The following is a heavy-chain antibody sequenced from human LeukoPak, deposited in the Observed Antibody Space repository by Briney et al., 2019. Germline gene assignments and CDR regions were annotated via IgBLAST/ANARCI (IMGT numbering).Heavy chain of an antibody. CDR2: IVVGSGNT. V-gene: IGHV1-58*01. Sequence: SVKVSCKASGFTFTSSAVQWVRQARGQRLEWIGLIVVGSGNTNYAQKFQERVTITRDMSTSTAYMELSSLRSEDTAVYYCAADYSGDSELKYWGQGTLVTVSS. J-gene: IGHJ4*02. D-gene: IGHD3-10*01. CDR1: GFTFTSSA. CDR3: AADYSGDSELKY.